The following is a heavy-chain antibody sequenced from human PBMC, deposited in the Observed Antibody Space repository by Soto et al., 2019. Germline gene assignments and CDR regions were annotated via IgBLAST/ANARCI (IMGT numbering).Heavy chain of an antibody. CDR3: ARGPYSTVADSYFDY. D-gene: IGHD4-17*01. Sequence: ASVKVSCKASGYTFTSYAMHWVRQAPGQRIEWMGWINAGNGSTKYSQKFQGRVTITRDTSASTAYMELSSLRSEDTAVYYCARGPYSTVADSYFDYWGQGTLVTVSS. J-gene: IGHJ4*02. CDR2: INAGNGST. CDR1: GYTFTSYA. V-gene: IGHV1-3*01.